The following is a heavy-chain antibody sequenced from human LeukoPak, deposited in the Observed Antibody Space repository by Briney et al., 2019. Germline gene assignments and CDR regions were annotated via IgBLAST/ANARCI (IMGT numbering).Heavy chain of an antibody. J-gene: IGHJ4*02. CDR1: GYTFTGYY. V-gene: IGHV1-2*02. Sequence: ASVKVSCKASGYTFTGYYMRWVRQAPGQGLEWMGWINPNSGGTNYAQKFQGRVTMTRDTSISTAYMELSRLRSDDTAVYYCARGVGTYGDYDRTWYWGQGTLVTVSS. D-gene: IGHD4-17*01. CDR3: ARGVGTYGDYDRTWY. CDR2: INPNSGGT.